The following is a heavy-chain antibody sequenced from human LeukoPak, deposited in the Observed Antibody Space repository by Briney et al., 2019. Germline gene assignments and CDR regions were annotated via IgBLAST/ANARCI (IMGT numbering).Heavy chain of an antibody. D-gene: IGHD1-26*01. CDR3: ARDRATLDY. V-gene: IGHV4-59*01. Sequence: SETLSLTCTVSGGSISSYYWRWIRQPPGKGLEWIGYIYYSGSTNYNPSLKSRVTISVDTSKNQFSLKLSSVTAADTAVYYCARDRATLDYWGQGTLVTVSS. J-gene: IGHJ4*02. CDR2: IYYSGST. CDR1: GGSISSYY.